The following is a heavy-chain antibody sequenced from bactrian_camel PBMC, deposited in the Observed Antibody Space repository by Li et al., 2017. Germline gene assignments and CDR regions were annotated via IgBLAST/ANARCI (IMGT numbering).Heavy chain of an antibody. J-gene: IGHJ4*01. Sequence: VQLVESGGGAVQVGGSLRLSCASSPTTFSSNCMGWFRQAPGKEREGVAFIYTGIGSTYYADSVKGRFPISRDDAKSILYLQMDSLKTDDTAVYFCTIGRAIVDWSRAERGQGTQVTVSS. V-gene: IGHV3S1*01. CDR3: TIGRAIVDWSRAE. CDR2: IYTGIGST. D-gene: IGHD7*01. CDR1: PTTFSSNC.